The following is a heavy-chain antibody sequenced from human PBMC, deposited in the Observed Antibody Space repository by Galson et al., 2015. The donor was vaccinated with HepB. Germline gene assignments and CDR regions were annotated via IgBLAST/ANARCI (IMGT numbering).Heavy chain of an antibody. J-gene: IGHJ6*02. CDR3: AKEARIVLLSSMDV. Sequence: SLRLSCAASGFTFSSYGMHWVRQAPGKGLEWVAVISYDGSNKYYADSVKGRFTISRDNSKNTLYLQMNSLRAEDTAVYYCAKEARIVLLSSMDVWGQGTTVTVS. CDR2: ISYDGSNK. CDR1: GFTFSSYG. D-gene: IGHD3-16*02. V-gene: IGHV3-30*18.